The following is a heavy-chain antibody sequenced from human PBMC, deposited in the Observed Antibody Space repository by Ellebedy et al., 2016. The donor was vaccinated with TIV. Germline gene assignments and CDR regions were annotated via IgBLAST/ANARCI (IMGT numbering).Heavy chain of an antibody. J-gene: IGHJ4*02. CDR3: ARDVAPVGQVTFDC. CDR2: TDGQGREK. Sequence: PGGSLRLSCAASGFTFSVYWMSWVRQAPGKGLEWVANTDGQGREKHYVDSVEGRFTISRDNAKNSLYLQMTSLRAEDTAMYYCARDVAPVGQVTFDCWGQGTLVTVSS. V-gene: IGHV3-7*03. D-gene: IGHD2-21*02. CDR1: GFTFSVYW.